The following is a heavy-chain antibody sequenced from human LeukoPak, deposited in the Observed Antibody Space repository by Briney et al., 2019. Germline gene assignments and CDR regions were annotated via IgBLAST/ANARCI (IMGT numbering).Heavy chain of an antibody. CDR3: ARHPQQWLDLGFDY. D-gene: IGHD6-19*01. CDR2: IYYSGST. CDR1: GGSISSSSYY. Sequence: SETLSLTCTVSGGSISSSSYYWGWIRQPPGKGLEWIGSIYYSGSTYYNPSLKSRVTISVDTSKHQFSLKLSSVTAADTAVYYCARHPQQWLDLGFDYWGQGTLVTVSS. V-gene: IGHV4-39*01. J-gene: IGHJ4*02.